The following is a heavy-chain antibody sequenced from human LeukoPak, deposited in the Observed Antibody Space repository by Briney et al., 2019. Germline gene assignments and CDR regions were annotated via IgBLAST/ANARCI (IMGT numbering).Heavy chain of an antibody. CDR1: GFTFSNYG. J-gene: IGHJ4*02. CDR2: ISYDGSNK. V-gene: IGHV3-30*18. CDR3: AKHQVRSHDY. D-gene: IGHD4-17*01. Sequence: GRSLRLSCAASGFTFSNYGMHWVRQAPGKGLEWVATISYDGSNKYNADSVKGRFTVSRDNSKNTLYLQMSSLRAEDTAVYYCAKHQVRSHDYWGQGTLVTVSS.